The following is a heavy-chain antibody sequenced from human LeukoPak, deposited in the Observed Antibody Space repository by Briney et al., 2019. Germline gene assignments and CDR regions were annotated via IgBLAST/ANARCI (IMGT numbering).Heavy chain of an antibody. V-gene: IGHV3-74*01. CDR3: ARGGTYYDSSGHYGEGSDY. CDR2: INSDGSST. CDR1: GFTFSSYW. Sequence: GGSLRLSCAASGFTFSSYWMHWVRQAPGKGLVWVSRINSDGSSTSYADSVKGRFTISRDNAKNTLYLQMNSLRAEDTAVYYCARGGTYYDSSGHYGEGSDYWGQGTLVTVSS. J-gene: IGHJ4*02. D-gene: IGHD3-22*01.